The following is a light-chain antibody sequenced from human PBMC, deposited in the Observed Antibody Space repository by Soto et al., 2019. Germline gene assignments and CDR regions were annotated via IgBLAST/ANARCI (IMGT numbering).Light chain of an antibody. CDR2: DAS. J-gene: IGKJ2*01. Sequence: DIQMTQSPSTLSAYVGDRVTITCRASQSIFNWLAWYQQKPGKAPNLLIYDASSLQSGVPARFSGSGSGTEFTLTSSSLQPDDSATYYCHQYKSATFGHGTKLEI. CDR1: QSIFNW. CDR3: HQYKSAT. V-gene: IGKV1-5*01.